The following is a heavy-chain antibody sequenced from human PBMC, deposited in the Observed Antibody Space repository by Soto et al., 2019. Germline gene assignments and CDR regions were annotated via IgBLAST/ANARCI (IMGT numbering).Heavy chain of an antibody. V-gene: IGHV3-7*01. Sequence: GGSLRLSCAASGFTFSTYWMSWVRQAPGKGLEWVAKIKQDGSEKYYLDSVKGRFTISRDNVKNSLYLQMNSLRAEDTAVYYCARGTGYSGGWPDAFDIWGQGTMVTVSS. D-gene: IGHD6-19*01. CDR1: GFTFSTYW. J-gene: IGHJ3*02. CDR2: IKQDGSEK. CDR3: ARGTGYSGGWPDAFDI.